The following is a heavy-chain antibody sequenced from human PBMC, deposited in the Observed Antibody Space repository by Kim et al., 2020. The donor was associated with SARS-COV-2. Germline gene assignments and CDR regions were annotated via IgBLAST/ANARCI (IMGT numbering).Heavy chain of an antibody. Sequence: GGSLRLSCAASGFTFSNAWMSWVRQAPGKGLEWVGRIKSKTDGGTTDYAAPVKGRFTISRDDSKNTLYLQMNSLKTEDTAVYYCTTGPLWGYYYDSSVTGYWGQGTLVTVSS. D-gene: IGHD3-22*01. V-gene: IGHV3-15*01. CDR3: TTGPLWGYYYDSSVTGY. J-gene: IGHJ4*02. CDR2: IKSKTDGGTT. CDR1: GFTFSNAW.